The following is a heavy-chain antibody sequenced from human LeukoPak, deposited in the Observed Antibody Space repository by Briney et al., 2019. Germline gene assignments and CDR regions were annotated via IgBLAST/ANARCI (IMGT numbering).Heavy chain of an antibody. J-gene: IGHJ4*02. CDR3: ARDYVYAFDY. D-gene: IGHD2/OR15-2a*01. CDR1: GFRFSSYS. Sequence: GVSLRLSCAASGFRFSSYSINWVRQAPGKGLEWVSYISGDGNAKHYTDSVKGRFTISRDNAKNALYLQMNSLRAEDTAVYFCARDYVYAFDYWGQGTLVTVSS. CDR2: ISGDGNAK. V-gene: IGHV3-48*01.